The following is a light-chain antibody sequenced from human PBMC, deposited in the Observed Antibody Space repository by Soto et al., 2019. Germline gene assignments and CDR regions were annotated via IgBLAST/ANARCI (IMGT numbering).Light chain of an antibody. CDR3: AAWDDSLNGNYV. Sequence: QSALTQPPSASGTPGQRVTIPCSGSSSNIGSNTVNWYQQLPGTAPKLLIYSNNQRPSGVPDRFSGSKSGTSASLAISGLQSEDEADYYYAAWDDSLNGNYVFGTGTKVTVL. V-gene: IGLV1-44*01. CDR1: SSNIGSNT. CDR2: SNN. J-gene: IGLJ1*01.